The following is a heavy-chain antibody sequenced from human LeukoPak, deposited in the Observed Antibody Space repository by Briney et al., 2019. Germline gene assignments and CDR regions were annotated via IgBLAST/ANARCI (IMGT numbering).Heavy chain of an antibody. D-gene: IGHD5-18*01. Sequence: GGSLRLSCAASGFSFSVYWMHWVRQAPGKGPVWVSRIKTDGSITDYADSVKGRFTISRDNAKNTLYLQMNSLRAEDTAVYYCVRDFMYNTARTGCWGQGTLVTVSS. CDR2: IKTDGSIT. V-gene: IGHV3-74*01. J-gene: IGHJ4*02. CDR3: VRDFMYNTARTGC. CDR1: GFSFSVYW.